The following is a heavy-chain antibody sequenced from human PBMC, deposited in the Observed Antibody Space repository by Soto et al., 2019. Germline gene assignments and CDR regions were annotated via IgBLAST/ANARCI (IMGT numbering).Heavy chain of an antibody. CDR1: GGPFSGYY. D-gene: IGHD3-3*01. J-gene: IGHJ4*02. CDR3: ARVVKSTIFGVVLLYYFDY. CDR2: INHSGST. Sequence: SETLSLTCAVYGGPFSGYYWSWIRQPPGKGLEWIGEINHSGSTNYNPSLKSRVTISVDTSKNQFSLKLSSVTAADTAVYYCARVVKSTIFGVVLLYYFDYWGQGTLVTVS. V-gene: IGHV4-34*01.